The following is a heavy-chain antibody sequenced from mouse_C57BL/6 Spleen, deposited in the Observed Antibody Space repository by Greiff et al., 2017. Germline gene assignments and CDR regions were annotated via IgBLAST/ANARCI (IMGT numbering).Heavy chain of an antibody. CDR3: AREGLRGWFAY. V-gene: IGHV1-59*01. Sequence: QVQLQQPGAELVRPGTSVKLSCKASGYTFTSYWMHWVKQRPGQGLEWIGVIDPSDSYTNYNQKFKGKATLTVDTSSSTAYMQLSSLTSEDSAVYYCAREGLRGWFAYWGQGTLVTVSA. D-gene: IGHD1-1*01. CDR1: GYTFTSYW. CDR2: IDPSDSYT. J-gene: IGHJ3*01.